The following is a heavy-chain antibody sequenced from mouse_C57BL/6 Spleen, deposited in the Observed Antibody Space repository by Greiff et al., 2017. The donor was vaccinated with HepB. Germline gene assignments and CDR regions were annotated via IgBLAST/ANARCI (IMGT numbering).Heavy chain of an antibody. CDR3: ARRELRGYFDY. V-gene: IGHV2-2*01. J-gene: IGHJ2*01. Sequence: QVQLQQSGPGLVQPSQSLSITCTVSGFSLTSYGVHWVRQSPGKGLEWLGVIWSGGSTDYNAAFISRLSISKDNSKSQVFFKMNSLQADDTAIYYCARRELRGYFDYWGQGTTLTVSS. CDR2: IWSGGST. D-gene: IGHD2-4*01. CDR1: GFSLTSYG.